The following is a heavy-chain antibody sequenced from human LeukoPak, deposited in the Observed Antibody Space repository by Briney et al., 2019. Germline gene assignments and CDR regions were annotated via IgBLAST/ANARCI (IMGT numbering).Heavy chain of an antibody. J-gene: IGHJ4*02. Sequence: GGSLRLSCAASGFNFNNFAMSWVRQAPGKGLEWLSAMTGPADTTYCAESVKGRFTISRDYSKSMVFLQMNSLRVEDTAIYYCAKGAEIDHWGQGTLVTVSS. V-gene: IGHV3-23*01. CDR1: GFNFNNFA. CDR3: AKGAEIDH. CDR2: MTGPADTT.